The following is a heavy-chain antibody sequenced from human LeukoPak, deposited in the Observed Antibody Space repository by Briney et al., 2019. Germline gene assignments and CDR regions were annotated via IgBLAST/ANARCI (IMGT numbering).Heavy chain of an antibody. D-gene: IGHD3-3*01. J-gene: IGHJ6*03. CDR1: GFTFSVYY. CDR2: ICGSGSTT. V-gene: IGHV3-11*04. CDR3: ARDGRHRPYYDFWSGYLDV. Sequence: PGGSLRLSCAAPGFTFSVYYMSWIRQAPGKGLEWVSYICGSGSTTYYAGSRKGQFTISRDNAKNSLYLQKNSLRAEDTSVYDCARDGRHRPYYDFWSGYLDVWGKGTTVTVSS.